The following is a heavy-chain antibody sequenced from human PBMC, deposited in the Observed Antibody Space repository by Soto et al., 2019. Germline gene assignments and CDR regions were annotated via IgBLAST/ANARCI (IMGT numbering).Heavy chain of an antibody. V-gene: IGHV3-23*01. J-gene: IGHJ5*01. Sequence: EVQLLESGGGLVQPGGSVRLSCAASGFTFDNYAMSWVRQAPGKGLEWVSGIGGSGATTYYANSVKGRFTISRDNSKNPLYLQMNSLRAEDTAVYYWAKDRVNSSCTWFDSWGQGTLVTVSS. CDR3: AKDRVNSSCTWFDS. CDR1: GFTFDNYA. D-gene: IGHD4-4*01. CDR2: IGGSGATT.